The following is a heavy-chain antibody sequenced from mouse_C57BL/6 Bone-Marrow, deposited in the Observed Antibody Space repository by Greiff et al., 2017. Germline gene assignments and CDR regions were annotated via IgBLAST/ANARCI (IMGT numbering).Heavy chain of an antibody. V-gene: IGHV5-16*01. Sequence: DVKLVESEGGLVQPGSSMKLSCTASGFTFSDYYMAWVRQVPEKGLEWVANINYDGSSTYYLDSLKSRFIISRDNAKNILYLQMSSLKSEDTATYYCARAHYDYYAMDYWGQGTSVTVSS. CDR3: ARAHYDYYAMDY. CDR2: INYDGSST. CDR1: GFTFSDYY. J-gene: IGHJ4*01. D-gene: IGHD2-4*01.